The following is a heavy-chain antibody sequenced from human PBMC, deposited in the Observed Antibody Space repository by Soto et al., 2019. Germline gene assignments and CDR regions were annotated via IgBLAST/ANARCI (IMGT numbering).Heavy chain of an antibody. CDR2: IDDGGST. D-gene: IGHD3-10*01. Sequence: QVQLQESGPGLVNPSETLSLTCTVSGVSSGNYKWSWIRQSPGKGLERIGYIDDGGSTSYNPSLKSRVTMSVDTSTRQFSLNLRSVTAADTAVYYCVRQGFGNLHGLVDVWGQGTTVTVSS. CDR1: GVSSGNYK. J-gene: IGHJ6*02. CDR3: VRQGFGNLHGLVDV. V-gene: IGHV4-59*08.